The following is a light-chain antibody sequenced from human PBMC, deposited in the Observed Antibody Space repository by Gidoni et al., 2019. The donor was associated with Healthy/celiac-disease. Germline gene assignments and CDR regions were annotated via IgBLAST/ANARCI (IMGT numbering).Light chain of an antibody. J-gene: IGKJ1*01. CDR1: QSVSSN. Sequence: EIVMTQSPATLSVSPGESATLSCRSSQSVSSNFAWYQQKPGQAPRLLIYGASTRATGIPARFSGSGSGTEFTLTISSLQSEDFAVYYCQQYNNWPSKFGQGTKVEIK. CDR3: QQYNNWPSK. V-gene: IGKV3-15*01. CDR2: GAS.